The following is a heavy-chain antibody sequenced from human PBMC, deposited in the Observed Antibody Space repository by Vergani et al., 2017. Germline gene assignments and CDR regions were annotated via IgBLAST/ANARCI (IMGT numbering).Heavy chain of an antibody. J-gene: IGHJ4*02. V-gene: IGHV5-51*01. D-gene: IGHD3-10*01. Sequence: EVPLVQSGAEVKTPGESLKISCKGSGYSFTSYWIGWVRQMPGKGLEWMGIIYPGDSDTRYSPSFQGQVTISADKSISTAYLQWNSLKASDSAMYYCARGHPRNSADESYYFDYWGQGTLVIVSS. CDR2: IYPGDSDT. CDR3: ARGHPRNSADESYYFDY. CDR1: GYSFTSYW.